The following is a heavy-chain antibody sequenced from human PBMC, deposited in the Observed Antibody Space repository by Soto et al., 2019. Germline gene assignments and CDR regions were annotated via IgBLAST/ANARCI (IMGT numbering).Heavy chain of an antibody. CDR1: GYSFPGYY. CDR2: FNPNSGGA. CDR3: ARASPAATSWFVY. Sequence: VQLVQSGAEVKKPGASVKVSCRTSGYSFPGYYIHWLRQAPGQGLQWMGWFNPNSGGANSAQTFQGRVTMTRDSSLSTVYMELSTLTSDDTAVYYCARASPAATSWFVYWGQGTLVTVSS. V-gene: IGHV1-2*02. D-gene: IGHD2-2*01. J-gene: IGHJ4*02.